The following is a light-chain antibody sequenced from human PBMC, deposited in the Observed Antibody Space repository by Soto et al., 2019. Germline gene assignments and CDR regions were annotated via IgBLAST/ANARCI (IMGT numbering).Light chain of an antibody. CDR3: SSYTTSNTYV. CDR2: EVN. J-gene: IGLJ1*01. Sequence: QSALTQPAWVSVSPGQSITFSCTGTSGDIGVYNYVSWYQQHPGKAPKLMIYEVNNRPSGVSNRFSGSKSGNTASLTISGLQAEDEADYYCSSYTTSNTYVFGTGTKVTVL. CDR1: SGDIGVYNY. V-gene: IGLV2-14*01.